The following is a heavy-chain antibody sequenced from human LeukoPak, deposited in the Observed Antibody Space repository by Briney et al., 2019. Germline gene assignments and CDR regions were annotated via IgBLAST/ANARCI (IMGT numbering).Heavy chain of an antibody. J-gene: IGHJ4*02. CDR3: ARGAFRPSGGSCYRH. CDR1: GGSISSYY. Sequence: PSETLSLTCTVSGGSISSYYWSWIRQPPGKGLEWIGYIYYSGSTNYNPSLKSRVTISVDTSKNQFSLKLSSVTAADTAVYYCARGAFRPSGGSCYRHWGQGTLVTVSS. D-gene: IGHD2-15*01. V-gene: IGHV4-59*12. CDR2: IYYSGST.